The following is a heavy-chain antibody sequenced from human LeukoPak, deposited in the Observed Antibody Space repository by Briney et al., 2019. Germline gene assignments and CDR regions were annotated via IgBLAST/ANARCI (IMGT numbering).Heavy chain of an antibody. D-gene: IGHD1-26*01. V-gene: IGHV3-23*01. CDR2: ISGSGGST. J-gene: IGHJ4*02. CDR3: AKDQGGSYGGLDY. Sequence: GGSLRLSCVASGFTFSSYAMSWVRQTPGKGLEWVSAISGSGGSTYYADSVKGRFTISRDNSKNTLYLQMNSLRAEDTAVYYCAKDQGGSYGGLDYWGQGTLVTVSS. CDR1: GFTFSSYA.